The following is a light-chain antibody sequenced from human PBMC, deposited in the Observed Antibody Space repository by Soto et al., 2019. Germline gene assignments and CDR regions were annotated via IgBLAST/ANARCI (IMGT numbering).Light chain of an antibody. CDR1: QSISSW. CDR3: QQYNSYLFT. V-gene: IGKV1-5*01. CDR2: DAS. J-gene: IGKJ3*01. Sequence: DIQMTQSTSTLSASVGDRVTITCRASQSISSWLAWYQQKPGKAPKLLIYDASSLESGVPSRFSGSGSGTEFTLTISSLHPDDFATYYCQQYNSYLFTFGPGTKVDIK.